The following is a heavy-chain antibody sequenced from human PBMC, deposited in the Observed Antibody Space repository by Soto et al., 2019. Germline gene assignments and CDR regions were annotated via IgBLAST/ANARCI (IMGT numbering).Heavy chain of an antibody. Sequence: SETLSLTCTVSGGSISSDANFWSWIRQLPGRGLEWIGYISCTGRTYYTPSLNSRLTISLDTSKNLFSLRLSAVTAADTAVYYCARDRSGSYFGYWGQGTLVTVSS. CDR2: ISCTGRT. J-gene: IGHJ4*02. CDR3: ARDRSGSYFGY. CDR1: GGSISSDANF. D-gene: IGHD1-26*01. V-gene: IGHV4-31*03.